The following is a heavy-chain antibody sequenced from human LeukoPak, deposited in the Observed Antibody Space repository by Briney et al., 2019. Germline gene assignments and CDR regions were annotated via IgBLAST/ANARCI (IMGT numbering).Heavy chain of an antibody. V-gene: IGHV3-74*01. J-gene: IGHJ3*02. D-gene: IGHD2-8*01. CDR2: INSDESNT. CDR3: GRGGNGIDS. Sequence: GGSLRLSCAASGFTFSHYLMQWVRQAQGKGLVWVSRINSDESNTNSYADSVKGRFIISRDNAKNTLYLQMNSLRAEDTAVYFCGRGGNGIDSWGQGTTVIVSS. CDR1: GFTFSHYL.